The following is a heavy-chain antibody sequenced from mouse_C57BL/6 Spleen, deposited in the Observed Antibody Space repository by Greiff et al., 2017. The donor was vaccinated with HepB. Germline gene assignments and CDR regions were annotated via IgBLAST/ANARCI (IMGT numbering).Heavy chain of an antibody. CDR2: ISSGGSYT. V-gene: IGHV5-6*01. Sequence: EVMLVESGGDLVKPGGSLKLSCAASGFTFSSYGMSWVRQTPDKRLEWVATISSGGSYTYYPDSVKGRFTISRDNAKNTLYLQMSSLKSEDTAMYYCARHDSSGCFDYWGQGTTLTVSS. CDR3: ARHDSSGCFDY. J-gene: IGHJ2*01. D-gene: IGHD3-2*02. CDR1: GFTFSSYG.